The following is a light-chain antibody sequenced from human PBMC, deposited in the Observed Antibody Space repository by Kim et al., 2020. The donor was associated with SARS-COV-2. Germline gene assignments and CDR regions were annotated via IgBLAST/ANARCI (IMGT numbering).Light chain of an antibody. Sequence: VTTPCNGGRSNIGAGYDVHWYQQLPGTAPKLLLYGNSNRPSGVPDRFSGSKSGTSASLAITGLQAEDEADYYCQSYDSSLSGSVVFGGGTQLTVL. J-gene: IGLJ2*01. CDR3: QSYDSSLSGSVV. V-gene: IGLV1-40*01. CDR1: RSNIGAGYD. CDR2: GNS.